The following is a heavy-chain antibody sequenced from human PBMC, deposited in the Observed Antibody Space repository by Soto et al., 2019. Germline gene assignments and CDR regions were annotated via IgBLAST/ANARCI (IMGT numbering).Heavy chain of an antibody. J-gene: IGHJ3*02. D-gene: IGHD3-22*01. CDR2: INPNSGGT. CDR1: GYTFTGYY. CDR3: ARVSPYNYDRRGPSEGGLVDI. V-gene: IGHV1-2*04. Sequence: ASVKVSCKASGYTFTGYYMHWVRQAPGQGLEWMGWINPNSGGTNYAQKFQGWVTMTRDTSISTAYMELSRLRSDDTAVYYCARVSPYNYDRRGPSEGGLVDIGDQGKMVT.